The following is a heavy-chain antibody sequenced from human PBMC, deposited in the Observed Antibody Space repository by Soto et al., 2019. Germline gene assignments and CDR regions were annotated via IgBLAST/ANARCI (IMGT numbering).Heavy chain of an antibody. D-gene: IGHD3-22*01. Sequence: SETLSLTCTGSGASGGICTYYWVLVRQPPWNGLDGIGTVHYSGTTHYTPSLKSRVTISVDTSKNQFSLKLSSVTAADTAVYYCASQVKTFYYGSSGYYPDYWGQGALVTVSS. CDR2: VHYSGTT. CDR1: GASGGICTYY. CDR3: ASQVKTFYYGSSGYYPDY. V-gene: IGHV4-39*01. J-gene: IGHJ4*02.